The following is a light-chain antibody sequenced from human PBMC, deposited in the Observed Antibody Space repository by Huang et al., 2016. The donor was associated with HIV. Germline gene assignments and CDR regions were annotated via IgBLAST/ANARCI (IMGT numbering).Light chain of an antibody. Sequence: EILLTQSPATLSVSPGARVTLSCRASETVSEHLAWFQQRPGQTPKLIIYGASNRATGVPPRFSGRGSGTEFGLTITNLQSEDFAIYFCHQYYTLPRTFGQGTKVEI. CDR2: GAS. J-gene: IGKJ1*01. V-gene: IGKV3-15*01. CDR1: ETVSEH. CDR3: HQYYTLPRT.